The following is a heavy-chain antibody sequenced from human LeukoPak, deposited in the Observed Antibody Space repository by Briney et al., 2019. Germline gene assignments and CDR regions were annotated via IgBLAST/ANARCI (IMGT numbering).Heavy chain of an antibody. CDR2: IGPHSTFT. CDR1: GFTFTDHY. D-gene: IGHD2/OR15-2a*01. V-gene: IGHV1-2*02. CDR3: VREGEGPLSKDFDY. Sequence: ASVKVSCKSSGFTFTDHYIHWVRQGPGQGLEWMGYIGPHSTFTSSPQEFQGGVTMTRDASMSTAYMELTRLTSDDTAVYYCVREGEGPLSKDFDYWGQGTLVTVSS. J-gene: IGHJ4*02.